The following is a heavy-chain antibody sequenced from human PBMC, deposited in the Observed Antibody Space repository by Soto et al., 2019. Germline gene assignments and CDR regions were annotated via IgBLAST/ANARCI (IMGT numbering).Heavy chain of an antibody. CDR1: GFTFANFA. CDR2: FSGRGGST. CDR3: AKDQGSSWYEIDY. D-gene: IGHD6-13*01. J-gene: IGHJ4*02. Sequence: EVQLLESGGGLVQPGGSLRLSCAASGFTFANFALPWVARAPGRGLGWVSIFSGRGGSTYYADSGKGRFTISRDNSKNTLYLQMNSLRAEDTAVYYCAKDQGSSWYEIDYWGQGTLVTVSS. V-gene: IGHV3-23*01.